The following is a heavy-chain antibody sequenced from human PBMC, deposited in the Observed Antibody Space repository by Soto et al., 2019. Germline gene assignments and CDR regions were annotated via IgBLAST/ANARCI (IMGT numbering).Heavy chain of an antibody. CDR3: ARDVYYDFWSGYSACCYYGMDV. V-gene: IGHV3-30-3*01. D-gene: IGHD3-3*01. J-gene: IGHJ6*02. Sequence: GGSLRLSCAASGFTFSSYAMHWVRQAPGKGLEWVAVISYDGSNKYYADSVKGRFTISRDNSKNTLYLQMNSLRAEDTAVYYCARDVYYDFWSGYSACCYYGMDVWGQGTTVTVSS. CDR1: GFTFSSYA. CDR2: ISYDGSNK.